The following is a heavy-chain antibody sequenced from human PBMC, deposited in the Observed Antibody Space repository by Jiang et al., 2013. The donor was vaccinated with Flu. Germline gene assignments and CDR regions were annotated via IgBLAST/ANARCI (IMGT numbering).Heavy chain of an antibody. V-gene: IGHV6-1*01. CDR2: TYYRSKWYN. J-gene: IGHJ3*02. CDR3: AREGEMATTNDAFDI. Sequence: RTYYRSKWYNDYAVSVKSRITINPDTSKNQFSLQLNSVTPEDTAVYYCAREGEMATTNDAFDIWGQGTMVTVSS. D-gene: IGHD5-24*01.